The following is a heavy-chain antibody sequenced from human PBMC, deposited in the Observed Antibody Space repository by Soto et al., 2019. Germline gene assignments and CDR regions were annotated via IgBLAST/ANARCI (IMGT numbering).Heavy chain of an antibody. Sequence: PGGSLRLSCAASGFTFSSYWMSWVRQAPGKGLEWVANIKQDGSEKYYVDSVKGRFTISRDNAKNSLYLQMNSLRAEDTAVYYCARGPPLVVPGYMDVWGKGTTVTV. CDR2: IKQDGSEK. V-gene: IGHV3-7*01. J-gene: IGHJ6*03. CDR1: GFTFSSYW. D-gene: IGHD2-15*01. CDR3: ARGPPLVVPGYMDV.